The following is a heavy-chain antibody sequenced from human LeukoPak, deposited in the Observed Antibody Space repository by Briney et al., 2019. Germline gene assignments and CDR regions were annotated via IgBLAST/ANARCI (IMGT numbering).Heavy chain of an antibody. CDR2: ISAYNGNT. CDR3: ARTAYYYMDV. J-gene: IGHJ6*03. V-gene: IGHV1-18*01. CDR1: GYPFSTYE. Sequence: ASVKVSCKASGYPFSTYEINWVRQAPGQGLEWMGWISAYNGNTNYAQKLQGRVTMTTDTSTSTAYMELRSLRSDDTAVYYCARTAYYYMDVWGKGTTVTVSS. D-gene: IGHD2-21*02.